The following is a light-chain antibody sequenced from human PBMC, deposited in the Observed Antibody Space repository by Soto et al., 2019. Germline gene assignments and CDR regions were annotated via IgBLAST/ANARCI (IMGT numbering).Light chain of an antibody. Sequence: QSALTQPASVSGSPGQSITISCTGTSSDVGRYHLVSWYQQHPGKAPKLMIFEDTERPSGVSNRFSGSKSGNTAFLTISGLQTEDEADYYCCSYAGGTSVVFGGGTQLTVL. CDR1: SSDVGRYHL. J-gene: IGLJ2*01. CDR3: CSYAGGTSVV. CDR2: EDT. V-gene: IGLV2-23*01.